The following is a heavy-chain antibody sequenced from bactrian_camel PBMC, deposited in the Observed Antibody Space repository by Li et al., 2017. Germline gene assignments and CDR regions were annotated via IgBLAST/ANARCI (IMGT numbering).Heavy chain of an antibody. CDR2: IDSDDGNT. D-gene: IGHD1*01. J-gene: IGHJ4*01. V-gene: IGHV3S40*01. Sequence: VQLVESGGGLVQPWGSLRLSCAASGFTFSDYDMSWVRQAPGKGLEWVSCIDSDDGNTYYADSVKGRFTISKDNAKNTLYLQMDNLQPEDTAVYYCAARPVNTRACVAGGRYEFGYWGQGTQVTVS. CDR3: AARPVNTRACVAGGRYEFGY. CDR1: GFTFSDYD.